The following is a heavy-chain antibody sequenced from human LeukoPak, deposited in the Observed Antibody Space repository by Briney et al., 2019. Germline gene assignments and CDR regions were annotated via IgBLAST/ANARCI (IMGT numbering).Heavy chain of an antibody. Sequence: HVASVKVSCKASGYTFTSYGISRVRQAPGQGLEWMGWISAYNGNTNYAQKLQGRVTMTTDTSTSTAYMELRSLRSDDTAVYYCARELGPMADYGDYVVPGWFDPWGQGTLVTVSS. V-gene: IGHV1-18*01. J-gene: IGHJ5*02. CDR2: ISAYNGNT. CDR1: GYTFTSYG. CDR3: ARELGPMADYGDYVVPGWFDP. D-gene: IGHD4-17*01.